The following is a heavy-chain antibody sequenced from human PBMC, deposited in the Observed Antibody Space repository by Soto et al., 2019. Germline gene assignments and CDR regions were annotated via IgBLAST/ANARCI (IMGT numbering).Heavy chain of an antibody. V-gene: IGHV4-30-2*01. CDR2: IYHSGST. Sequence: SETLSLTCAVSGGSISSGGYSWSWIRQPPGKGLEWIGYIYHSGSTYYNPSLKSRVTISVDRSKNQFSLKLSSMTAADTAVYYCARTESGTFDPWGQGTLVTVSS. CDR1: GGSISSGGYS. D-gene: IGHD1-7*01. CDR3: ARTESGTFDP. J-gene: IGHJ5*02.